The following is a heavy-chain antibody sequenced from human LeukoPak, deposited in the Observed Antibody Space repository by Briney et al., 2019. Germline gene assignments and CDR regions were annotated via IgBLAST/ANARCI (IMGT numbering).Heavy chain of an antibody. CDR2: INHSGST. V-gene: IGHV4-34*01. Sequence: SETLSLTCAVYGGSFSGYYWSWIRQPPGKGLQWIGEINHSGSTNYNPSLKSRVTISVDTSKNQFSLKLSSVTAADTAVYYCARVRGGRYYYDSSGYLSFDYWGQGTLVTVSS. J-gene: IGHJ4*02. CDR3: ARVRGGRYYYDSSGYLSFDY. CDR1: GGSFSGYY. D-gene: IGHD3-22*01.